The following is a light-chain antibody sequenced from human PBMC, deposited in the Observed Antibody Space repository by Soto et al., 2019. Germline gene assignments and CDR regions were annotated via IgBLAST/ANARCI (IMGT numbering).Light chain of an antibody. CDR3: SSYTSSSTYV. CDR2: DVS. J-gene: IGLJ1*01. V-gene: IGLV2-14*01. CDR1: SSDVGGYNY. Sequence: QSVLTQPASVSGSPGQSITISCTGTSSDVGGYNYVSSYQQHPGKAPKLMIYDVSNRPSGVSNRFSGSKSGNTASLTISGLQAEDEADYYCSSYTSSSTYVFGTGTKVTVL.